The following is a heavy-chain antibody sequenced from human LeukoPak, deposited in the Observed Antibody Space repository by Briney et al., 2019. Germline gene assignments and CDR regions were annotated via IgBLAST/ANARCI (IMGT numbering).Heavy chain of an antibody. D-gene: IGHD6-6*01. J-gene: IGHJ6*02. CDR3: ARSGSSLYYYTLDV. CDR1: GFTFSGYT. V-gene: IGHV3-21*01. CDR2: ISSSSSYI. Sequence: PGGSLRLSCAASGFTFSGYTMNWVRQAPGKGLEWVSSISSSSSYIYFADSVKGRFTISRDNAKNSLYLQMNSLRAEDTAVYYCARSGSSLYYYTLDVWGQGTTVAVSS.